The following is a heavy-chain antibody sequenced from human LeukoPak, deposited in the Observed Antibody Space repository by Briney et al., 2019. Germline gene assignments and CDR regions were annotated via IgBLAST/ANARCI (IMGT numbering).Heavy chain of an antibody. CDR2: IKSKTDGGTT. CDR3: TTDCGGDCYTYYYYYYYMDV. J-gene: IGHJ6*03. Sequence: SGGSLRLSCAACGFTFSNAWMSWVRQAPGKGLEWVGRIKSKTDGGTTDYAAPVKGRFTISRDDSKNTLYLQMNSLKTEDTAVYYCTTDCGGDCYTYYYYYYYMDVWGKGTTVTVSS. CDR1: GFTFSNAW. D-gene: IGHD2-21*01. V-gene: IGHV3-15*01.